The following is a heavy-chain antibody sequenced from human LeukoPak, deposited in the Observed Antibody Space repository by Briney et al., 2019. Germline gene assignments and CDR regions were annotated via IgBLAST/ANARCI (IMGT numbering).Heavy chain of an antibody. Sequence: PSETLSLTCTVSGGSISTYYWSWIRQPPGKGLEWIGYIYHSGSTNYNPSLKSRVTISVDTSKNQFSLKLNSVTAADTAVYYCASRDALTWAYWGQGTLVTVSS. CDR3: ASRDALTWAY. CDR1: GGSISTYY. CDR2: IYHSGST. D-gene: IGHD1-26*01. J-gene: IGHJ4*02. V-gene: IGHV4-59*08.